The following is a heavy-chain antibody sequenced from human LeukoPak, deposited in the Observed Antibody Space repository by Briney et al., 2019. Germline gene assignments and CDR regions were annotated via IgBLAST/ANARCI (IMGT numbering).Heavy chain of an antibody. J-gene: IGHJ4*02. CDR3: ANRNYYLDY. Sequence: GGSLRLSCAASGFTFSTYTMNWVRQAPGKRLEWVSSISSSGYYIYYADSVKGRFTISRDNAKNSLYLQMNNLRAEDTAIYYCANRNYYLDYWGQGTLVTVSS. CDR1: GFTFSTYT. D-gene: IGHD3-10*01. V-gene: IGHV3-21*04. CDR2: ISSSGYYI.